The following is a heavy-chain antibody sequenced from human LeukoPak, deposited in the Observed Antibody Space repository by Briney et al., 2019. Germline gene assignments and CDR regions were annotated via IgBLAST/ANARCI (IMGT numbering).Heavy chain of an antibody. J-gene: IGHJ4*02. D-gene: IGHD3-3*01. CDR3: ARSYYDFWSGYYTGVSDYFDY. Sequence: SVKVSCKASGGTFSSYAISWVRQAPGQGLEWMGGIIPIFGTANYAQKFQGRVTITADESTSTAYMELSSLRSEDTAVYYCARSYYDFWSGYYTGVSDYFDYWGQGTLVTVSS. V-gene: IGHV1-69*13. CDR2: IIPIFGTA. CDR1: GGTFSSYA.